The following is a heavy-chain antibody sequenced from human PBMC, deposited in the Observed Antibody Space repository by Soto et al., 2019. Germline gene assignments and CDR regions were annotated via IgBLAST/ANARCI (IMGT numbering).Heavy chain of an antibody. CDR3: SGGDYYHSSGYYFYYYTMDV. D-gene: IGHD3-22*01. CDR2: VYYGGRT. CDR1: GGSISSSSYY. J-gene: IGHJ6*02. V-gene: IGHV4-39*01. Sequence: PSETLSLTCTASGGSISSSSYYWGWIRQPPGKGLEWIGNVYYGGRTNNNPSLKNQVTKSEETSKSLFSLKLSSVTAADTAVYYCSGGDYYHSSGYYFYYYTMDVWGQGTTVTVSS.